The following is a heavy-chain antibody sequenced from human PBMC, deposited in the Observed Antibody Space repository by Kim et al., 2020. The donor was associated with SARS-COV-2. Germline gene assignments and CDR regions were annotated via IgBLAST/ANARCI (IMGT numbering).Heavy chain of an antibody. V-gene: IGHV4-59*13. J-gene: IGHJ6*02. CDR3: AREEVLADSDPVGGQKYYYYYGMDV. Sequence: SETLSLTCTVSGGSISSYYWSWIRQPPGKGLEWIGYIYYSGSTNYNPSLKSRVTISVDTSKNQFSLKLSSVTAADTAVYYCAREEVLADSDPVGGQKYYYYYGMDVWGQGTTVTVSS. D-gene: IGHD1-26*01. CDR2: IYYSGST. CDR1: GGSISSYY.